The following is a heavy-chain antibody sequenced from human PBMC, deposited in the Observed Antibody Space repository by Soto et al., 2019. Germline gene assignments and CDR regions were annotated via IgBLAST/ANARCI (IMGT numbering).Heavy chain of an antibody. CDR1: GFKFDDYA. J-gene: IGHJ3*01. CDR2: INWNGAYS. Sequence: EVQLVESGGNLARPGESLRLSCAASGFKFDDYAFHWVRLAPGKGPEWVSGINWNGAYSGYAASVKGRFTISRDNAGNSVYLQMDTLRPEDTALYYCARVHSSGWYVEPYDAWGQGTMVTVSS. D-gene: IGHD3-22*01. V-gene: IGHV3-9*01. CDR3: ARVHSSGWYVEPYDA.